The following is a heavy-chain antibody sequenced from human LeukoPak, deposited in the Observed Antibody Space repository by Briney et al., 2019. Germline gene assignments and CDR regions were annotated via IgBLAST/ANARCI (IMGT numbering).Heavy chain of an antibody. CDR1: GFTFSSYA. J-gene: IGHJ5*02. V-gene: IGHV3-23*01. Sequence: GGSLRLSCAASGFTFSSYAMSWVRQAPGKGLKWVSAISGSGGTTYYADSLKGRFTISRDNAKNSLYLQMNSLRAEDTALYYCAKGAGVTYNHWFDPWGQGTLVTVSS. CDR2: ISGSGGTT. D-gene: IGHD1-14*01. CDR3: AKGAGVTYNHWFDP.